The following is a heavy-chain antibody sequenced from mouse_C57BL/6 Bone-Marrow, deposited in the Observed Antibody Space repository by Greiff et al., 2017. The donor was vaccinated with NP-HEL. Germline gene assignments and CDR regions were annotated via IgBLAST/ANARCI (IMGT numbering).Heavy chain of an antibody. V-gene: IGHV1-54*01. Sequence: QVQLQQSGAELVRPGTSVKVSCKASGYAFTNYLIVWVQQRPGPGLEWIGVINPGSGGTNYNEKFKGKATLTADKSSSTAYMQLSSLTSEDSAVYFCARGDYGLYAMDYWGQGTSVTVSS. J-gene: IGHJ4*01. D-gene: IGHD1-1*01. CDR1: GYAFTNYL. CDR3: ARGDYGLYAMDY. CDR2: INPGSGGT.